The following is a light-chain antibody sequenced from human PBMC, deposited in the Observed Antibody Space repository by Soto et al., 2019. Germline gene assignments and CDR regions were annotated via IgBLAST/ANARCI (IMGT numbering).Light chain of an antibody. CDR3: VLYMGSGISM. V-gene: IGLV8-61*01. J-gene: IGLJ3*02. CDR2: YTN. CDR1: SGSVSTTYY. Sequence: QTVVTQEPSFSVSPGGTVTLTCGLSSGSVSTTYYPSWYQQTPGQAPRTLIYYTNTRSSGVPDRFSGSILGNKAALTITGAPADDESDYFCVLYMGSGISMFGGGTKLTVL.